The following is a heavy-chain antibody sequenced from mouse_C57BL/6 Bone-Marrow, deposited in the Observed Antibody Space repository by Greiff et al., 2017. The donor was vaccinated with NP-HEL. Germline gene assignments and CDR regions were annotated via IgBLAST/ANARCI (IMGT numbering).Heavy chain of an antibody. CDR2: ISDGGSYT. Sequence: DVQLVESGGGLVKPGGSLKLSCAASGFTFSSYAMSWVRQTPEKRLEWVATISDGGSYTYYPDNVKGRFTISRDNAKNNLYLQMSHLKSEDTAMYYCARDLTYWGQGTTLTVSS. V-gene: IGHV5-4*01. CDR1: GFTFSSYA. J-gene: IGHJ2*01. CDR3: ARDLTY.